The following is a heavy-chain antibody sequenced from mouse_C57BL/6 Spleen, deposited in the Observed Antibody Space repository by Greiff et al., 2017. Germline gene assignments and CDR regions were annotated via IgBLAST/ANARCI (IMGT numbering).Heavy chain of an antibody. CDR3: TREPYYYGSSYGYFDY. CDR1: GYTFTSYW. CDR2: IYPGNSDN. V-gene: IGHV1-5*01. J-gene: IGHJ2*01. Sequence: VQLQQSGTVLARPGASVKMSCKTSGYTFTSYWMHWVKQRPGQGLEWIGAIYPGNSDNSYNQKFKGKAKLTAVTSASTAYMELSSLTNEDSAVYYCTREPYYYGSSYGYFDYWGQGTTLTVSS. D-gene: IGHD1-1*01.